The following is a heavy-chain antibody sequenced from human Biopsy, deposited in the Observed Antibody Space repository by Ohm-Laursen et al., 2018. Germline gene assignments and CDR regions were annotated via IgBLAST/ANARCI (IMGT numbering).Heavy chain of an antibody. D-gene: IGHD3-22*01. J-gene: IGHJ6*02. CDR1: GDSFNGYY. CDR2: INHSGRT. V-gene: IGHV4-34*01. Sequence: SDTLSLTCAVYGDSFNGYYWSWIRQTPGKGLEWIGEINHSGRTNYNPSLKSRVTISVDTSKNQFSLKVRSVTAADTAVYYCVRGVDYYDPYHYYALDGWGQGATVTVSS. CDR3: VRGVDYYDPYHYYALDG.